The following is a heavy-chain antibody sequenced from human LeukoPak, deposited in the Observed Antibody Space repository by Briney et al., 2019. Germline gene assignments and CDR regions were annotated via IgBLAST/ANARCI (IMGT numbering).Heavy chain of an antibody. CDR1: GFTFSSYA. D-gene: IGHD1-26*01. CDR2: IYSGGST. CDR3: ARSKTLSGSYYNGNPYYFDY. Sequence: GGSLRLSCAASGFTFSSYAMSWVRQAPGKGLEWVSVIYSGGSTYYADSVKGRFTISRDNSKNTLYLQMNSLRAEDTAVYYCARSKTLSGSYYNGNPYYFDYWGQGTLVTVSS. V-gene: IGHV3-53*01. J-gene: IGHJ4*02.